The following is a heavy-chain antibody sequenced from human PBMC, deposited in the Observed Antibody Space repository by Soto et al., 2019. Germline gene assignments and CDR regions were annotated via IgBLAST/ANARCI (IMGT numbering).Heavy chain of an antibody. V-gene: IGHV4-39*07. CDR3: ARNYYDSSVYYYGGFDY. D-gene: IGHD3-22*01. J-gene: IGHJ4*02. CDR2: IYYSGST. Sequence: SETLSLTCTVSGGSISSSSYYWGWIRQPPGKGLEWIGSIYYSGSTYYNPSLKSRVTISVDTSKNQFSLKLSSVTAADTAVYYCARNYYDSSVYYYGGFDYWGQGTLVT. CDR1: GGSISSSSYY.